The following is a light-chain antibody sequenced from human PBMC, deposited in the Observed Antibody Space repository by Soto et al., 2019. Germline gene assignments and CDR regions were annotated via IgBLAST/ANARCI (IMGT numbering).Light chain of an antibody. CDR3: QQSYSTPPA. CDR2: AAS. J-gene: IGKJ1*01. CDR1: QSISSY. Sequence: DIQMTQSPSSLSVSVGDRVTITCRASQSISSYLSWYQQKPGKAPKLLIYAASSVQSGVPSRFSGSGLGTDFTLTISSLQPEDSATYYCQQSYSTPPAFGQGTKVEIK. V-gene: IGKV1-39*01.